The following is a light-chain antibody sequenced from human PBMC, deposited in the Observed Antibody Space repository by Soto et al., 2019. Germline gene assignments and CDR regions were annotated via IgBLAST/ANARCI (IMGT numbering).Light chain of an antibody. CDR1: QSVSSY. V-gene: IGKV3-11*01. CDR2: DAS. Sequence: EIVLTQSPATLSLSPGERATLSCRASQSVSSYLAWYQQKPGQAPRLHIYDASNRATGIPARFSGSGSGTDFTLTISSLEPEDFAVYYCQQRSNWPITFGPGTKVDIK. CDR3: QQRSNWPIT. J-gene: IGKJ3*01.